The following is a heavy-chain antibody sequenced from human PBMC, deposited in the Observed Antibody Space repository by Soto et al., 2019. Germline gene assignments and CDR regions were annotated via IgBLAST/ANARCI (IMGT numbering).Heavy chain of an antibody. CDR3: ARDPAP. V-gene: IGHV4-31*03. CDR1: GGSISSDGYY. CDR2: IYNSGST. J-gene: IGHJ5*02. Sequence: QVQLQESGPGLVKASQTMSLTCTFRGGSISSDGYYWSWIRQHQVKGLEWIGYIYNSGSTYYNPYLNSRVTISAYTSKNQFSLKLSSVTAADTALYCFARDPAPWGQGSLVTGSS.